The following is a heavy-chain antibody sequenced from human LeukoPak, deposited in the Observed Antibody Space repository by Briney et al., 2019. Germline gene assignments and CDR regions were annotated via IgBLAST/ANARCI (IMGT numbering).Heavy chain of an antibody. CDR3: TRMTAGHVY. Sequence: SETLSLTCAVSGVSFDDYYWSWVRQTPGKGLEWIGEINHSGYTNDSPSLKSRVTLSIDTSRKQFSLNLRSVTVADTGIYYCTRMTAGHVYWGQRTLVTVSS. D-gene: IGHD2-21*02. V-gene: IGHV4-34*01. CDR2: INHSGYT. J-gene: IGHJ4*02. CDR1: GVSFDDYY.